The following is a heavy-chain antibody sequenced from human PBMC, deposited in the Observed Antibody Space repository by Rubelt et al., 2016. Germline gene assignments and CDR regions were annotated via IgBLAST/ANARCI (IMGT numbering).Heavy chain of an antibody. J-gene: IGHJ4*02. CDR3: ARVIAAAGRDGNYFDY. Sequence: QVQLVQSGSELKKPGASVKVSCKASGYTFTSYAMNWVRQAPGQGLEWMGCINTNTGHQTDAQGFTGRLVFSVDTSVSTAYLQSSSLKAEDTAVYYCARVIAAAGRDGNYFDYWGQGTLVTVSS. CDR1: GYTFTSYA. CDR2: INTNTGHQ. V-gene: IGHV7-4-1*02. D-gene: IGHD6-13*01.